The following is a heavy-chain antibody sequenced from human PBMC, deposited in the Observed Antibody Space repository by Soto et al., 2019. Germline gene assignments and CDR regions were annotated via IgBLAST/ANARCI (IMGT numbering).Heavy chain of an antibody. CDR2: ISYDGSNK. CDR1: GFTFSSYG. V-gene: IGHV3-30*18. CDR3: GKDEEGYSYGENLAFDI. J-gene: IGHJ6*02. D-gene: IGHD5-18*01. Sequence: GGSLRLSCAASGFTFSSYGMHWVRQAPGKGLEWVAVISYDGSNKYYADSVKGRFTISRDNSKNTLYLQMNSLRAEDTAVYYSGKDEEGYSYGENLAFDIWGQGTTVTVSS.